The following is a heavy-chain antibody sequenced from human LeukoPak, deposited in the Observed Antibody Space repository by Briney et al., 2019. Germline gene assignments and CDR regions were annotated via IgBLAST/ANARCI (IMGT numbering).Heavy chain of an antibody. CDR1: GYSFASYW. Sequence: GESLKISCKGSGYSFASYWIGWVRQMPGKGLEWMGIMYPGDSQTRYSPSFQGQVTISADKSISTAYLQWSSLKASDTAMYYCARTIGSSGYYFLEWGQGTLVTVSS. CDR3: ARTIGSSGYYFLE. J-gene: IGHJ4*02. V-gene: IGHV5-51*01. D-gene: IGHD3-22*01. CDR2: MYPGDSQT.